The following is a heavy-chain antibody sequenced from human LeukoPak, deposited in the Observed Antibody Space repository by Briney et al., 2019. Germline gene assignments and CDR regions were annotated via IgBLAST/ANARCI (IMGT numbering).Heavy chain of an antibody. CDR1: GFTFSSYG. Sequence: GGSLRLSCTASGFTFSSYGMPWVRQAPGKGLEWVAVISYDGSNKYYADSVKGRFTISRDNSKNTLYLQMNSLRAEDTAVYYCAKDPGVVVVAATGLDYWGQGTLVTVSS. V-gene: IGHV3-30*18. CDR2: ISYDGSNK. D-gene: IGHD2-15*01. CDR3: AKDPGVVVVAATGLDY. J-gene: IGHJ4*02.